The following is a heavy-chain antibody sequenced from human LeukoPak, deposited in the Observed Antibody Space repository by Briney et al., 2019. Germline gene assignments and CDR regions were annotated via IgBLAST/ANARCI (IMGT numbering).Heavy chain of an antibody. J-gene: IGHJ4*02. Sequence: PSETLSLTCTVSGYSISSGYYWGWIRQPPGKGLEWIGSIYRDGSTYYNPSLKSRVTISVDTSKNQFSLNLNSVTAADTAVYYCARDWSGPFLFDYWGQGTLVTVSS. CDR3: ARDWSGPFLFDY. CDR2: IYRDGST. CDR1: GYSISSGYY. V-gene: IGHV4-38-2*02.